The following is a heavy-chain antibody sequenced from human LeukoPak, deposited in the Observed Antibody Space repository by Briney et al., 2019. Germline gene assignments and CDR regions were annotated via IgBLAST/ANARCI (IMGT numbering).Heavy chain of an antibody. Sequence: SETLSLTCAVYGGSFSGYYWSWIRQPPGKGLEWIGEINHSGSTNYNPSLKSRVTISVDTSKNQFSLKLSSVTAADTAVYYCARGFNWRSYGHDYWGQGTLVTVSS. J-gene: IGHJ4*02. CDR1: GGSFSGYY. V-gene: IGHV4-34*01. D-gene: IGHD5-18*01. CDR2: INHSGST. CDR3: ARGFNWRSYGHDY.